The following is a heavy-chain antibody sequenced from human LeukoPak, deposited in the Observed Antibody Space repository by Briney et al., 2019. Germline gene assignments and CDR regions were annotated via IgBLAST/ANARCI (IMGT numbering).Heavy chain of an antibody. V-gene: IGHV5-51*01. CDR3: ARQARYCGGDCYPEY. CDR1: GYSFTSYW. D-gene: IGHD2-21*02. Sequence: GESLKISCKVSGYSFTSYWIGWVRQMPGKGLEWMGIIYPGDSDTRYSPSFQGQVTISADKSISTAYLQWSSLKASDTAMYYCARQARYCGGDCYPEYWGQGALVTVSS. CDR2: IYPGDSDT. J-gene: IGHJ4*02.